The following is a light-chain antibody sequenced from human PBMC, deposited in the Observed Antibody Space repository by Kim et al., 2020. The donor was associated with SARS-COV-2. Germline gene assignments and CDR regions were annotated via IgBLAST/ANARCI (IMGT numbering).Light chain of an antibody. CDR3: LLHYTGAQV. J-gene: IGLJ2*01. Sequence: PGETVTLTCASRTGAVTDSHYPNWFQQKPGQPPRPLIYSTDRKHSWTPARFSGSLLGGKAALTLSAARPEDEGDYYCLLHYTGAQVFGGGTKVTVL. CDR2: STD. V-gene: IGLV7-43*01. CDR1: TGAVTDSHY.